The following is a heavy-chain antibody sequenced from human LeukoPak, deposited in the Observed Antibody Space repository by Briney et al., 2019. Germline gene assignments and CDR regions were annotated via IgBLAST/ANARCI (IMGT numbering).Heavy chain of an antibody. CDR3: ARARASGIQVDY. V-gene: IGHV3-21*01. Sequence: TGGSLRLSCAASGFTFSSYSMNWVRQAPGKGLEWASSISSSSSYIYYADSVKGRFTISRDNAKNSLYLQMNSLRAEDTAVYYCARARASGIQVDYWGQGTLVTVSS. J-gene: IGHJ4*02. CDR1: GFTFSSYS. CDR2: ISSSSSYI. D-gene: IGHD3-10*01.